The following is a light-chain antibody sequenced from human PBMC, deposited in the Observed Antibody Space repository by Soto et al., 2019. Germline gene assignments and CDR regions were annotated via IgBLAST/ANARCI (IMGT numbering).Light chain of an antibody. CDR2: EGS. CDR3: CSYAGSSTSYV. CDR1: SSDVGSYNL. V-gene: IGLV2-23*01. Sequence: QSALTQPASVSGSPGQSITISCTGTSSDVGSYNLVSWYQQHPGKAPKLMTYEGSKRPSGVSNRFSGSKSGNTATLTISGLQAEDEADYYCCSYAGSSTSYVFGTGTKAPS. J-gene: IGLJ1*01.